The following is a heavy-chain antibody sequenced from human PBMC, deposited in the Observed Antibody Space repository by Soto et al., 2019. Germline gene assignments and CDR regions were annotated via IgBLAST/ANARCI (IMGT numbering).Heavy chain of an antibody. Sequence: QVQLVQSGAEVKNPGASVKVSCKASGYRFTSYGIGGVRQAPGQGLEWMGWINAYNGNTNYAQNLQGRVTLTTDTSTSTAYMELRSLRSNDTAVYYCAMVDVYVTPSPQDVWGQGTTVTVSS. D-gene: IGHD3-16*01. CDR1: GYRFTSYG. CDR2: INAYNGNT. V-gene: IGHV1-18*01. J-gene: IGHJ6*02. CDR3: AMVDVYVTPSPQDV.